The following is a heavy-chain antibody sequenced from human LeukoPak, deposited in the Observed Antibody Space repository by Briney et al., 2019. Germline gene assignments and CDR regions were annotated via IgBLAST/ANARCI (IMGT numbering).Heavy chain of an antibody. V-gene: IGHV3-23*01. Sequence: PGGSLRLHCAGSGFLLSCYALGWVRQAPGEGLEGVSLISGNGGSTYYADYVKGRFTISRDITKNTLYQQMDSLSAEDTATYYGAKDGLQSSEWLPPLNYWGQGTLVTVSS. CDR1: GFLLSCYA. CDR3: AKDGLQSSEWLPPLNY. CDR2: ISGNGGST. J-gene: IGHJ4*02. D-gene: IGHD3-3*01.